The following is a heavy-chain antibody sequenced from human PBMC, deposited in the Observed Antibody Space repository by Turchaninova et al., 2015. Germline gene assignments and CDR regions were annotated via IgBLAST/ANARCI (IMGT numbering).Heavy chain of an antibody. CDR3: ARLSGDLDGTDY. V-gene: IGHV4-38-2*01. CDR1: VYPISRGYY. J-gene: IGHJ4*02. D-gene: IGHD7-27*01. CDR2: MYQSGST. Sequence: VQLQDSGPGLVQPSETLSLTRAVSVYPISRGYYWGWLRPPPGKGLEWIGSMYQSGSTYYNPSRKSRVTILRDTYKNQFSRRLSSLTAADTAMYYCARLSGDLDGTDYWGQGTLVTVSS.